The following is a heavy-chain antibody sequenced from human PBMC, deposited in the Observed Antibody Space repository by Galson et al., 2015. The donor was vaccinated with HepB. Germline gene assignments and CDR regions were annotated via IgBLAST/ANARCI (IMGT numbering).Heavy chain of an antibody. J-gene: IGHJ6*02. D-gene: IGHD3-22*01. Sequence: SVKVSCKASGGTFSSYTISWVRRAPGQGLEWMGRIIPILGIANYAQKFQGRVTITADKSTSTAYMELSSLRSEDTAVYYCARGAYYYDNSNYGMDVWGQGTTVTVSS. V-gene: IGHV1-69*02. CDR1: GGTFSSYT. CDR3: ARGAYYYDNSNYGMDV. CDR2: IIPILGIA.